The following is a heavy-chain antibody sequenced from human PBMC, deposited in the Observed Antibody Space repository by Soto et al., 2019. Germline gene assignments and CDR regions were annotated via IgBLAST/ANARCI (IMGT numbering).Heavy chain of an antibody. D-gene: IGHD3-16*01. V-gene: IGHV1-18*01. Sequence: QVQLVQSGAEVKKPGASVKVSCKASGYTFTNFGISWVRQAPGQGLEWMGWISAYNGNTNYAQKFQGRVTMTTDTSTSTAYVEVRSLRFDDTAVWYCGRGGTPNDYWGQGPLVTVSS. CDR1: GYTFTNFG. J-gene: IGHJ4*02. CDR2: ISAYNGNT. CDR3: GRGGTPNDY.